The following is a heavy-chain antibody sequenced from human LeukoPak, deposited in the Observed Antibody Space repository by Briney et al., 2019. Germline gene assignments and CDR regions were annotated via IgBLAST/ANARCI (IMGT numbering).Heavy chain of an antibody. CDR1: GGSINSHY. D-gene: IGHD6-19*01. J-gene: IGHJ4*02. V-gene: IGHV4-59*08. CDR3: VRRDTGWNYFDY. CDR2: IYYTGRN. Sequence: SETLSLTCAVSGGSINSHYWGWIRQPPGKGLQWIGDIYYTGRNNYNPSLKSRVTISLDTSKDHLSLNLTSVVAADTAIYYCVRRDTGWNYFDYWGQGILVTVSS.